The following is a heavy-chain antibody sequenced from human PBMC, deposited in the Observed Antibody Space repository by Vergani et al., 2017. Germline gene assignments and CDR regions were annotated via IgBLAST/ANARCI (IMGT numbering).Heavy chain of an antibody. CDR3: VKGKGTFEI. Sequence: QVQPVEWGGGVVQPGGSLRLSCTASGFIFSSHGMPWVRQAPGKGLELVAFIRYVGSRRDYGESVKGRFTISRDNSKNMVYIQMNSLRPEDTAVYYCVKGKGTFEIWGQGTLVTVSS. D-gene: IGHD1-7*01. V-gene: IGHV3-30*02. CDR2: IRYVGSRR. J-gene: IGHJ4*02. CDR1: GFIFSSHG.